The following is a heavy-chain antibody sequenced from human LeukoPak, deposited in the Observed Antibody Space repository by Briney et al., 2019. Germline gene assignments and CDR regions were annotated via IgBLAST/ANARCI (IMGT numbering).Heavy chain of an antibody. V-gene: IGHV4-59*08. CDR1: GGAISRSY. D-gene: IGHD2-2*01. J-gene: IGHJ3*01. Sequence: SETLSLTCTVSGGAISRSYWSWIRQSPGKGLEWIGYFYDTVSTKYNPTLKRRVSISFDTSKNQVSLKLNSVTAADTAVYYCPRPGTFLTRGFCSSSNCYVDGLQTWGQGIMVTVSS. CDR3: PRPGTFLTRGFCSSSNCYVDGLQT. CDR2: FYDTVST.